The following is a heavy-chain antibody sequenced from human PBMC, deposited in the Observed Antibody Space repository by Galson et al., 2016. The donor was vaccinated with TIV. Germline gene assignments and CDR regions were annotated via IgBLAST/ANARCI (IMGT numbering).Heavy chain of an antibody. CDR2: IIGMFGTT. CDR1: GGTFSSRA. J-gene: IGHJ4*02. Sequence: SVKVSCKASGGTFSSRAFSWVRQAPGQGLEWMGRIIGMFGTTNYAQKFQGRITITTDELTSTAYMELSSLRSEDTAIYYCARARGYSGYEGSLWGQGTLVTVSS. D-gene: IGHD5-12*01. CDR3: ARARGYSGYEGSL. V-gene: IGHV1-69*05.